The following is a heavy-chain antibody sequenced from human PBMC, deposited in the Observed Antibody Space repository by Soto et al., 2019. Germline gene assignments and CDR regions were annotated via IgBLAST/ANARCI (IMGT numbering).Heavy chain of an antibody. Sequence: ASVKVSCKASGGTFSSYTISWVRQAPGQGLEWMGRIIPILGIANYAQKFQGRVTITADKSTSTAYMELSSLRSEDTAVYYCATLDYGDPRSFDYWGQGTLVTVSS. CDR3: ATLDYGDPRSFDY. V-gene: IGHV1-69*02. CDR1: GGTFSSYT. CDR2: IIPILGIA. J-gene: IGHJ4*02. D-gene: IGHD4-17*01.